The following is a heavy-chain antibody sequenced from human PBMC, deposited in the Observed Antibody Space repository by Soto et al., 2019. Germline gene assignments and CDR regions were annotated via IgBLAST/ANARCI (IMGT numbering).Heavy chain of an antibody. V-gene: IGHV1-18*01. CDR3: ALYYYGSGSYYTKIYEMYYFDY. CDR1: GYTFTSYG. Sequence: QVQLVQSGAEVKKPGASVKVSCKASGYTFTSYGISWVRQAPGQGLEWMGWISAYNGNTNYAQKLQGRVTMTTDTSTSTAYMELRSVRSDDTAVYYCALYYYGSGSYYTKIYEMYYFDYGGQGTLVTVSS. J-gene: IGHJ4*02. D-gene: IGHD3-10*01. CDR2: ISAYNGNT.